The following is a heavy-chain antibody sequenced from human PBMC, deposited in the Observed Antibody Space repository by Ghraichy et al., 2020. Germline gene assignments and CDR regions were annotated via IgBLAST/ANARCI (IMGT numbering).Heavy chain of an antibody. CDR2: ISSSGALK. CDR1: GFTFSDYA. D-gene: IGHD5-18*01. CDR3: ARGQGSYGSYFFDY. V-gene: IGHV3-21*01. J-gene: IGHJ4*02. Sequence: GGSLRLSCAASGFTFSDYAMNWVRQAPGAGLEWVSSISSSGALKYNADAIRGRFTISRDNARHSLDLQMNSLRADDTVVYYCARGQGSYGSYFFDYWGQGALVTVSS.